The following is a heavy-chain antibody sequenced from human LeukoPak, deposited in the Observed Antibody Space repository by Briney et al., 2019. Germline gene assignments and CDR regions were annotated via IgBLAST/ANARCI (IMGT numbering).Heavy chain of an antibody. CDR2: IYHSGST. CDR1: GYSISSGYY. V-gene: IGHV4-38-2*02. D-gene: IGHD5-24*01. CDR3: ASGRDGYNY. J-gene: IGHJ4*02. Sequence: SETLSLTCTVSGYSISSGYYWGWIRQPPGKGLEWIGSIYHSGSTYYNPSLKSRVTISVDTSKNQFSLKLSPVTAADTAVYYCASGRDGYNYLGQGTLVTVSS.